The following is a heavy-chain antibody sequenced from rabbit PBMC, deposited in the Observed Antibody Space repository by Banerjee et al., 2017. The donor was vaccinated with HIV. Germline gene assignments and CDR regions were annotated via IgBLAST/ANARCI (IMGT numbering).Heavy chain of an antibody. CDR3: AQAGYADNGYATFFNL. CDR2: IDAGSSAFT. CDR1: GVSFSSNHY. V-gene: IGHV1S45*01. J-gene: IGHJ4*01. Sequence: QEQLEESGGGLVKPGASLTLTCTASGVSFSSNHYMCWVRQAPGKGLEWIACIDAGSSAFTYFASWAKGRFTCSKTSSTTVTLQMTSLTDADTATYFCAQAGYADNGYATFFNLWGPGTLVTVS. D-gene: IGHD8-1*01.